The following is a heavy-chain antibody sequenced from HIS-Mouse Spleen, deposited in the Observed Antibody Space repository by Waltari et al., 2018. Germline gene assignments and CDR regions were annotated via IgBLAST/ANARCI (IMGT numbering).Heavy chain of an antibody. CDR1: GGSISSSSYY. V-gene: IGHV4-39*07. CDR3: ARGNLLRFLEWLFDAFDI. J-gene: IGHJ3*02. CDR2: IYYSGGT. D-gene: IGHD3-3*01. Sequence: QLQLQESGPGLVKPSETLSLTCTVSGGSISSSSYYWGWIRQPPGRGLEWIGSIYYSGGTYYNPSLKSRVTISVYTSKNQFSLKLSSVTAADTAVYYCARGNLLRFLEWLFDAFDIWGQGTMVTVSS.